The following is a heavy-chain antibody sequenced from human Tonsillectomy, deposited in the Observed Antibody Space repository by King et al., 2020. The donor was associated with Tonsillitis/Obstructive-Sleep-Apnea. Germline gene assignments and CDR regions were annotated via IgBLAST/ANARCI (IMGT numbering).Heavy chain of an antibody. CDR2: ISGNGGNT. CDR3: ARVHGYTSGWYEGWFDP. Sequence: EVQLVESGGGVERPGGSLRLSCAASGFTFDDYGMSWVRQAPGKGLEWVSGISGNGGNTAYADSVKGRFTISRDNAKNSLYLQMNSLRSEDTALYYCARVHGYTSGWYEGWFDPWGQGTLVTVSS. D-gene: IGHD6-19*01. V-gene: IGHV3-20*04. J-gene: IGHJ5*02. CDR1: GFTFDDYG.